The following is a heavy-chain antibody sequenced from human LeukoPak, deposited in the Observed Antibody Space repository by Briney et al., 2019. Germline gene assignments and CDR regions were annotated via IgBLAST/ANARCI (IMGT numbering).Heavy chain of an antibody. J-gene: IGHJ6*03. CDR1: GYTFTSYA. CDR3: ARDKQLDWAHYYYYMDV. D-gene: IGHD1-1*01. Sequence: ASVKVSCKASGYTFTSYAMHWVRQAPGQRLEWMGWINAGNGNTKYSQEFQGRVTITRDTSASTAYMDLSRLRSDDTAVYYCARDKQLDWAHYYYYMDVWGKGTTVTVSS. CDR2: INAGNGNT. V-gene: IGHV1-3*01.